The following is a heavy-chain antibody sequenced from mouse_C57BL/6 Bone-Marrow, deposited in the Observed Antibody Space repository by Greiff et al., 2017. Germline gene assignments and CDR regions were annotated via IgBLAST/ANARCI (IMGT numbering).Heavy chain of an antibody. Sequence: EVQRVESGGGLVKPGGSLKLSCAASGFTFSSYAMSWVRQTPEKRLEWVATISDGGSYTYYPDNVKGRFTFSRDNAKNNLYLQMSHLKSEDTAMYYCTRGLYYDSSPNYFDYWGQGNTLTV. CDR2: ISDGGSYT. CDR1: GFTFSSYA. D-gene: IGHD1-1*01. V-gene: IGHV5-4*01. J-gene: IGHJ2*01. CDR3: TRGLYYDSSPNYFDY.